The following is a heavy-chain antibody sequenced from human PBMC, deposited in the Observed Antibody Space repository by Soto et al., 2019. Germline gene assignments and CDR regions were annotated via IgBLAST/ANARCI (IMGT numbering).Heavy chain of an antibody. Sequence: QVQLVQSGAEVKKPGSSVTVSCKASGGTFSSYTISWVRQAPGQGLEWMGGIIPIFGTANYAQKFQGRVTITADESTSTAYMELSSLRSEDTAVYHCARGNHRWLQLWYFDLWGGGTLVTVSS. CDR1: GGTFSSYT. J-gene: IGHJ2*01. V-gene: IGHV1-69*12. CDR2: IIPIFGTA. D-gene: IGHD5-12*01. CDR3: ARGNHRWLQLWYFDL.